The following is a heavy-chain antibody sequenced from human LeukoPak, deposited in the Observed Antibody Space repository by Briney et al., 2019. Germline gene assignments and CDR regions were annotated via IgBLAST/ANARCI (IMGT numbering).Heavy chain of an antibody. CDR1: GFTFSDYY. V-gene: IGHV3-11*03. CDR3: ARGSGSDTYFDY. Sequence: PGGSLRLSCAASGFTFSDYYMSWIRQAPGKGLEWVSYISSSSSYTNYADSVKGRFTISRDSAKNSLYLQMNSLRAEDTAVYYCARGSGSDTYFDYWGQGTLVTVSS. J-gene: IGHJ4*02. CDR2: ISSSSSYT. D-gene: IGHD3-10*01.